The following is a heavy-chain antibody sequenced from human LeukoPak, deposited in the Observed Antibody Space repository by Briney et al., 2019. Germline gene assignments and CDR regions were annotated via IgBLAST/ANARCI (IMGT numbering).Heavy chain of an antibody. D-gene: IGHD3-10*01. CDR2: IIPILGIA. CDR1: GGTFSSYA. Sequence: SVKVSCKASGGTFSSYAISWVRQAPGQGLEWMGRIIPILGIANYAQKFQGRVTITADKSTSTAYMELSSLRSEDTAVYYCARVRDEKSEVYFVYWGQGTLVTVSS. CDR3: ARVRDEKSEVYFVY. V-gene: IGHV1-69*04. J-gene: IGHJ4*02.